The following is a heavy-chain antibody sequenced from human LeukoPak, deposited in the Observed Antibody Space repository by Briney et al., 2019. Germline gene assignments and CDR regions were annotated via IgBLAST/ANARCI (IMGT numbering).Heavy chain of an antibody. CDR1: GGSISSSSYY. V-gene: IGHV4-39*01. CDR2: IYYSGST. J-gene: IGHJ4*02. D-gene: IGHD4-17*01. CDR3: ASMYGDYAY. Sequence: NPSETLSLTCTVSGGSISSSSYYWGWIHQPPGKGLEWIGSIYYSGSTYYNPSLKSRVTISVDTSKNQFSLKLSSVTAADTAVYYCASMYGDYAYWGQGTLVTVSS.